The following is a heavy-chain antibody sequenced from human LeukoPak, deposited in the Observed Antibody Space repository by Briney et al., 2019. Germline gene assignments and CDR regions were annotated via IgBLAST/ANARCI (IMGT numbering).Heavy chain of an antibody. CDR2: IWYDGSNK. CDR3: ARAADYEYNWFDP. CDR1: GLTFSSNG. Sequence: PGGSLNLSWPASGLTFSSNGRPWFRQPPGKGLEWVAVIWYDGSNKYYADSVKGRFTISRDNSKNTLYLQMNSLRAEDTAVYYCARAADYEYNWFDPWGQGTLVTVSS. D-gene: IGHD4-17*01. J-gene: IGHJ5*02. V-gene: IGHV3-33*01.